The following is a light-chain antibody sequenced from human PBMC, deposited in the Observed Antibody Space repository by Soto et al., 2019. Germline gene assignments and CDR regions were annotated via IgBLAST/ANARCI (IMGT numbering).Light chain of an antibody. V-gene: IGLV2-8*01. J-gene: IGLJ2*01. CDR1: SSDIGAYNF. CDR2: GVS. CDR3: SSYAGSNLVV. Sequence: QSALTQPLSASGSPGQSVSISCTGTSSDIGAYNFVSWYQQHPGKAPRLMIYGVSKRPSGVPDRFSGSKSGNTASLTVSGLQAEDEADYYCSSYAGSNLVVFGGGTKLTVL.